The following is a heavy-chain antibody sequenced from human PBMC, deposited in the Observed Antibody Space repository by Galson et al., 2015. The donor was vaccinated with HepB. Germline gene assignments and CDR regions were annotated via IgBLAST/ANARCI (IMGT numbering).Heavy chain of an antibody. D-gene: IGHD3-3*01. CDR3: ARDPQNFYDFWSGYYGAYYFDY. CDR1: GFTFSSYA. CDR2: ISYDGSNK. Sequence: SLRLSCAASGFTFSSYAMHWVRQAPGKGLEWVAVISYDGSNKYYADSVKGRFTISRDNSKNTLYLQMNSLRAEDTAVYYCARDPQNFYDFWSGYYGAYYFDYWGQGTLVTVSS. J-gene: IGHJ4*02. V-gene: IGHV3-30-3*01.